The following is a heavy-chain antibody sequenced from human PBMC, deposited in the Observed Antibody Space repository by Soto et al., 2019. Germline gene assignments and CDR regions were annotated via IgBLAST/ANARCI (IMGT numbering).Heavy chain of an antibody. CDR3: ARDGLLFSGPYRPSRFDY. Sequence: EVQLVESGGGLVQPGRSLRLSCAASGFKFRDYWMSWVRQAPGKGLEWVGNIKHDTSEAHYADSVKGRFTITRDNIKNFVFLQMNGLRADDTASYYCARDGLLFSGPYRPSRFDYCGLGTQVTVSS. J-gene: IGHJ4*02. CDR1: GFKFRDYW. D-gene: IGHD3-16*02. V-gene: IGHV3-7*03. CDR2: IKHDTSEA.